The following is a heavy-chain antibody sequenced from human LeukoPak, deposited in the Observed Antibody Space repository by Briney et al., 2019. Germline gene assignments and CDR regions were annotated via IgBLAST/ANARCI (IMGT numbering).Heavy chain of an antibody. V-gene: IGHV4-34*01. CDR1: GGSFSGYY. CDR2: INHSGST. Sequence: SETLSLTCAVYGGSFSGYYWSWIRQPPGKGLEWIGEINHSGSTNYNPSLKSRVTISVDTSKNQFSLKLSSVTAADTAVYYCAGGHTYYDFWSGYQTDYYYYGMDVWGQGTTVTVSS. CDR3: AGGHTYYDFWSGYQTDYYYYGMDV. J-gene: IGHJ6*02. D-gene: IGHD3-3*01.